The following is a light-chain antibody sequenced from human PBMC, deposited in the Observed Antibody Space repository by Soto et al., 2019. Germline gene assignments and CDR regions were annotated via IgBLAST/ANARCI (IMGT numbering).Light chain of an antibody. Sequence: QCALTQPASVSGSPGQSITISCTGTSSDVGGYNYVSWYQQHPGKAPKLMIYDVSNRPSGVSNRFSGSKSGNTASLTISGLQAEDEADYYCSSYTSSSTPRVFGGGTKITVL. V-gene: IGLV2-14*01. J-gene: IGLJ2*01. CDR1: SSDVGGYNY. CDR3: SSYTSSSTPRV. CDR2: DVS.